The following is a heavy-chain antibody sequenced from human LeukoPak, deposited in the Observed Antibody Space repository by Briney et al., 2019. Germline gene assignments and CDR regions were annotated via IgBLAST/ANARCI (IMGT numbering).Heavy chain of an antibody. D-gene: IGHD3-22*01. J-gene: IGHJ6*02. CDR3: ARGPAQYYYDSMDV. V-gene: IGHV1-69*13. CDR1: GGTFSSYA. Sequence: SVKVSCKASGGTFSSYAISWVRQAPGQGLEWMGGIIPIFGTANYAQKFQGRVTITADESTSTAYMELSSLRSEDTAAYYCARGPAQYYYDSMDVWGQGTTVTVSS. CDR2: IIPIFGTA.